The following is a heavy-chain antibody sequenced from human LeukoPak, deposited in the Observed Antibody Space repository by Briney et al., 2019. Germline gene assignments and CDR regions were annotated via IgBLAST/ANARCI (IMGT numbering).Heavy chain of an antibody. J-gene: IGHJ4*02. Sequence: SETLSLTCAVSGGSISTYYWSWIRQPPGKGLEWIGYIYYSGSTNYNPSLKSRVTISVDTSKNQFSLKLSSVTAADTAVYYCSRETGPFCPFGHWGQGTLVAVTS. CDR2: IYYSGST. V-gene: IGHV4-59*12. CDR1: GGSISTYY. D-gene: IGHD7-27*01. CDR3: SRETGPFCPFGH.